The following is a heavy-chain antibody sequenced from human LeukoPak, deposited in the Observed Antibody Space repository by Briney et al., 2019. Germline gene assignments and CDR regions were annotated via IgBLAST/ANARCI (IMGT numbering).Heavy chain of an antibody. CDR2: INPSGGST. CDR3: ARDQVVWKGGGYYYYYGMDV. V-gene: IGHV1-46*01. Sequence: ASVKVSCKASGYTFTSYYMHWVRQAPGQGLEWMGIINPSGGSTSYAQKFQGRVTMTRDTSTSTVYMALSSLRSEDTAVYYCARDQVVWKGGGYYYYYGMDVWGQGTTVTVSS. CDR1: GYTFTSYY. J-gene: IGHJ6*02. D-gene: IGHD3-16*01.